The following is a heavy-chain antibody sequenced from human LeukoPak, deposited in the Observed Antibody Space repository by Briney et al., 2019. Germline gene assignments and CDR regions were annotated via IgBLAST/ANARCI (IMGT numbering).Heavy chain of an antibody. CDR3: VRDLGVDTSMIFFDY. CDR1: GYTFTSFG. Sequence: ASVKVSCKASGYTFTSFGISWLRQAPGQGLEWMGWISAYNGNTKSAQKFQGRVTMTTDTSTNTAYMELRSLRSDDTAVFYCVRDLGVDTSMIFFDYWGQGTLVTVSS. V-gene: IGHV1-18*01. CDR2: ISAYNGNT. D-gene: IGHD5-18*01. J-gene: IGHJ4*02.